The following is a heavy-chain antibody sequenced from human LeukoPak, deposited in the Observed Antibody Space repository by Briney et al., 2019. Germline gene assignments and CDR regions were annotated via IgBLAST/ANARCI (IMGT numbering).Heavy chain of an antibody. Sequence: PSETLSLTCTVSGGSISSSSYYWGWIRQPPGKGLEWIGSIYYSGSTYYNPSLKSRVTISVDTSKNQFSLKLSSVTAAHTAVYYCARHAVAMVRGVIPYFDYWGQGTLVTVSS. D-gene: IGHD3-10*01. CDR2: IYYSGST. V-gene: IGHV4-39*01. CDR3: ARHAVAMVRGVIPYFDY. J-gene: IGHJ4*02. CDR1: GGSISSSSYY.